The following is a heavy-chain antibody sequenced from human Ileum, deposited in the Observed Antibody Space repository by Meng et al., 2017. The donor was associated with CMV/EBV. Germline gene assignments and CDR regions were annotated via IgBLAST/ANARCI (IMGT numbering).Heavy chain of an antibody. CDR2: VNHRGDT. D-gene: IGHD3-22*01. CDR3: ARGLDNYYDMT. CDR1: GGSVTGYY. Sequence: LTCEIHGGSVTGYYCAWIRQPPGKELEWIGEVNHRGDTDYNPSLNGRVTILVDTSKKQSSLKLNSVTAADTAVYYCARGLDNYYDMTWGQGILVTVSS. J-gene: IGHJ5*02. V-gene: IGHV4-34*01.